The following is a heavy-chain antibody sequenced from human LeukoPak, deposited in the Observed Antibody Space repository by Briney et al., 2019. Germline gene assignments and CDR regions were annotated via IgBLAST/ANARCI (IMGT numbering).Heavy chain of an antibody. Sequence: GGSLRLSCTASGFTFSTYSMTWVRQAPGKGLEWVSSISDSSTYIYYTESVKGRFTISRDNAKNSLYLQMNSLRADDAAVYYCARRDHLDYYGSGSYLPTSNDYYYYGMDVWGQGTTVTVSS. J-gene: IGHJ6*02. CDR2: ISDSSTYI. CDR1: GFTFSTYS. CDR3: ARRDHLDYYGSGSYLPTSNDYYYYGMDV. V-gene: IGHV3-21*01. D-gene: IGHD3-10*01.